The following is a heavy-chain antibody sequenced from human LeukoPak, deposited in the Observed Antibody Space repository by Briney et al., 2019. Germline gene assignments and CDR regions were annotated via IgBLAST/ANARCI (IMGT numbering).Heavy chain of an antibody. CDR2: IYYSGST. CDR3: ARTQYCSGAACYFGYFDS. D-gene: IGHD2-15*01. CDR1: GGSISSSSYY. V-gene: IGHV4-61*05. J-gene: IGHJ4*02. Sequence: PSETLSLTCTVSGGSISSSSYYWGWIRQPPGKGLEWIGYIYYSGSTKYNPSLKSRVTISVETSKNQFSLKLSSVTAADTAVYYCARTQYCSGAACYFGYFDSWGQGTPVTVSS.